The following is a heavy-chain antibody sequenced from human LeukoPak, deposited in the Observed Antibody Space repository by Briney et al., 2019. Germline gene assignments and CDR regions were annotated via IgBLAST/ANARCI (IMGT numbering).Heavy chain of an antibody. CDR1: GFTFSSNW. D-gene: IGHD5-12*01. CDR2: ISGDGTTI. V-gene: IGHV3-74*01. Sequence: GGSLRLSCAASGFTFSSNWMNWVRQAPGEGLVWVPRISGDGTTITYADSVKGRFTISRDNSKNTLYLQMNSLRADDTALYYCAKNEVWWLPDSWGQGTLVTVSS. J-gene: IGHJ4*02. CDR3: AKNEVWWLPDS.